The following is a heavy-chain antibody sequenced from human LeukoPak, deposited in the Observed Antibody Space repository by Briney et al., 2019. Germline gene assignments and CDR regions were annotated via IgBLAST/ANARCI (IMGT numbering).Heavy chain of an antibody. D-gene: IGHD3-10*01. Sequence: GGSLRLSCAASGFTVSSYAMNWVRQAPGKGLEWVSSVSPGGGSTYYADSVKGRFTISRDNSKNTLYLQMNSLRAEDTAVYYCARDVGSGSYSASDYWGQGTRVTVSS. CDR3: ARDVGSGSYSASDY. CDR2: VSPGGGST. V-gene: IGHV3-23*01. J-gene: IGHJ4*02. CDR1: GFTVSSYA.